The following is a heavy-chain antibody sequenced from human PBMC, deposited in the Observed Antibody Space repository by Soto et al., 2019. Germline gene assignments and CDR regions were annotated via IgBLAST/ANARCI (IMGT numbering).Heavy chain of an antibody. CDR1: GFSLSTSGVG. J-gene: IGHJ5*02. D-gene: IGHD3-10*01. Sequence: QITLKESGPTLVKPTQTLTLTCTFSGFSLSTSGVGVGWIRQPPGKALEWLALIYWDDDKRYSPSLKSRLTITNDTYKNQRGLTMTNMHTVDTAQYYCAPTYGSRRWNWFDPWGQRTLVTVSS. CDR3: APTYGSRRWNWFDP. CDR2: IYWDDDK. V-gene: IGHV2-5*02.